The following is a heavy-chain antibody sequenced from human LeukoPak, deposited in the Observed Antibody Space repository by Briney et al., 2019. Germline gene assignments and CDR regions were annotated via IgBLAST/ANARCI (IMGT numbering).Heavy chain of an antibody. V-gene: IGHV4-61*05. CDR2: IYYSGST. CDR1: GGSISSSSYY. J-gene: IGHJ4*02. CDR3: ARGRDGYNFLNRGEYYYFDY. Sequence: PSETLSLTCTVSGGSISSSSYYWGWIRQPPGKGLEWIGYIYYSGSTNYNPSLKSRVTISVDTSKNQFSLKLSSVTAADTAVYYCARGRDGYNFLNRGEYYYFDYWGQGTLVTVSS. D-gene: IGHD5-24*01.